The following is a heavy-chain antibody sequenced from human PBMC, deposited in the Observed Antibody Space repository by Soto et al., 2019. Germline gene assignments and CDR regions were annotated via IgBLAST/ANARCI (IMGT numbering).Heavy chain of an antibody. Sequence: GASVKVSCKVSGYTLTELSMHWVRQAPGKGLEWMGGFDPEDGETIYAQKFQGRVTMTEDTSTDTAYMELSSLRSEDTAVYYCARDRSPYIVVVPAAQDAFDIWGQGTMVTXSS. CDR1: GYTLTELS. CDR2: FDPEDGET. J-gene: IGHJ3*02. D-gene: IGHD2-2*01. CDR3: ARDRSPYIVVVPAAQDAFDI. V-gene: IGHV1-24*01.